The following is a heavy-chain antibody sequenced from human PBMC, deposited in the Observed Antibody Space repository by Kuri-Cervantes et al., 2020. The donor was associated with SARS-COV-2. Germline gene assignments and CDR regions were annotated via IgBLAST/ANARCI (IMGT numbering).Heavy chain of an antibody. Sequence: GGSLRLSCAASGFTFSSYAMSWVRQAPGKGLEWVSAISGSGGSTYYADSVKGRFTISRDNSKNTLYLQMNSLRAEDTAVYYCASNYGDYVREYYYYGMDVWGQGTTVTVSS. V-gene: IGHV3-23*01. CDR3: ASNYGDYVREYYYYGMDV. CDR2: ISGSGGST. J-gene: IGHJ6*02. CDR1: GFTFSSYA. D-gene: IGHD4-17*01.